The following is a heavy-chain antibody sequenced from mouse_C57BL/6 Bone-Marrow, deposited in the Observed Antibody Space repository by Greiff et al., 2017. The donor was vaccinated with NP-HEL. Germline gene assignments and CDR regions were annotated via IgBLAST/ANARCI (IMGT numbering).Heavy chain of an antibody. J-gene: IGHJ3*01. D-gene: IGHD2-14*01. Sequence: VQLQQSGAELVKPGASVKLSCKASGYTFTEYTIHWVKQRSGQGLEWIGWFYPGSGSIKYNEKFKDKATLTADKSSSTVYMERSRLTYEDSAVYFCARREEYDVSFAYWGQGTLVTVSA. V-gene: IGHV1-62-2*01. CDR2: FYPGSGSI. CDR3: ARREEYDVSFAY. CDR1: GYTFTEYT.